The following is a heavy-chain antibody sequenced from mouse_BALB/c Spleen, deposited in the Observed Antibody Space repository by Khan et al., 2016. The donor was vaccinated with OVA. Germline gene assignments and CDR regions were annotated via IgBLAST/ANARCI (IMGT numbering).Heavy chain of an antibody. Sequence: EVQLQESGPGLAKPSQSLSLTCTVTGYSITSGYAWNWIRQFPGNKLEWMGYISYSDVTNYNPSLKSRISITRDTSKNQFFLQLNSVTTEDTATYYCARGNYYGYYFDYWGQGTTLTVSS. CDR1: GYSITSGYA. D-gene: IGHD1-1*01. CDR2: ISYSDVT. CDR3: ARGNYYGYYFDY. V-gene: IGHV3-2*02. J-gene: IGHJ2*01.